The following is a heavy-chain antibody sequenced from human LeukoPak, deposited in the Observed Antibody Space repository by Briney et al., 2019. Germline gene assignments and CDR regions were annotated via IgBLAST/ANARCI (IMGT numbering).Heavy chain of an antibody. D-gene: IGHD3-10*01. V-gene: IGHV3-48*03. CDR1: GFTFSDYE. CDR3: ARYPYYYGSGSYYERLGYYYYMDV. CDR2: ISSSASII. J-gene: IGHJ6*03. Sequence: PGGSLRLSCAASGFTFSDYEMNWVRQAPGKGLEWVSYISSSASIIYYSDSVKGRFTISRDDAKNSLYLQMNSLRAEDTALYYCARYPYYYGSGSYYERLGYYYYMDVWGKGTTVTVSS.